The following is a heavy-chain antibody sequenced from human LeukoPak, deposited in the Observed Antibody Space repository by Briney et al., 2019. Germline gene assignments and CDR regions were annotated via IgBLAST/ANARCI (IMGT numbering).Heavy chain of an antibody. J-gene: IGHJ3*02. V-gene: IGHV3-7*01. CDR1: GFTFSSHW. CDR3: VRDSLAFDI. CDR2: IKQDGSEK. Sequence: GGSLRLSCAASGFTFSSHWMRWVRQAPGKGLEWVANIKQDGSEKYYVDSVKGRFTISRDNAKNSLYLQMNSLRAKDTAVYYCVRDSLAFDIWGQGTMVTVSS.